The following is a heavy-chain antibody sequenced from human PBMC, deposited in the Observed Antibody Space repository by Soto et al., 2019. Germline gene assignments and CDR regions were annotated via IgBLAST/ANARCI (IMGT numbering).Heavy chain of an antibody. CDR2: ISYTGST. CDR3: ARHTGQLSPFDT. V-gene: IGHV4-39*01. J-gene: IGHJ5*02. D-gene: IGHD2-2*01. Sequence: PSETLSLTCSLSGGSIVSSVYYWDWVRQPPGDGLEWIGYISYTGSTSYNPSLKSRVTISVDSSKLQFSLKLTSVTAADAAVYYCARHTGQLSPFDTWGLGTLVTVSS. CDR1: GGSIVSSVYY.